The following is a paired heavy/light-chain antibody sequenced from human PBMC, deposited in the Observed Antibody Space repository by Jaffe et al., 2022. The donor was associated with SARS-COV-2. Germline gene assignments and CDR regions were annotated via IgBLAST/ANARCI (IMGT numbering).Light chain of an antibody. V-gene: IGKV4-1*01. CDR3: QQYYATPPT. CDR2: WAS. CDR1: QSVLYSANNNNY. J-gene: IGKJ1*01. Sequence: DIVMTQSPDSLAVSLGERATINCKSSQSVLYSANNNNYLAWYQQEPGQPPKLLIYWASTRKSGVPDRFSGSGSGTDFTLTISSLQPEDVAVYYCQQYYATPPTFGQGTKVEIK.
Heavy chain of an antibody. D-gene: IGHD1-7*01. Sequence: EVQLVQSGAEVRKPGESLKISCKASGYSFDSYWIVWVRQMPGKGLEWMGVIFPADSDARYSPSFQGRITISVDKSINTAYLQWSSLKASDTAMYYCARQLELYWFDPWGQGTLVTVSS. CDR2: IFPADSDA. CDR1: GYSFDSYW. J-gene: IGHJ5*02. CDR3: ARQLELYWFDP. V-gene: IGHV5-51*01.